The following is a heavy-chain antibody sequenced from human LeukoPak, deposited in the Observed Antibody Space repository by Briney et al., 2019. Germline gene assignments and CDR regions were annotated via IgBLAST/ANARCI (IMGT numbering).Heavy chain of an antibody. CDR2: IYENDEK. V-gene: IGHV2-5*01. D-gene: IGHD2-15*01. CDR3: AHRHRGVASDI. CDR1: GFSFSSGGVG. J-gene: IGHJ3*02. Sequence: KESAPTLLKPRPTLRLTCTFSGFSFSSGGVGVGWIRQPPGKALEWLGVIYENDEKLYSSSLQNRLTITRDTSRNQEVLTMANMDPVDTATYYCAHRHRGVASDIWGQGTMVTVSS.